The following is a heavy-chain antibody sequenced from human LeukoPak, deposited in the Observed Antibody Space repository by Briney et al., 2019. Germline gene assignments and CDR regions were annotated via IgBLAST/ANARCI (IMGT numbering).Heavy chain of an antibody. Sequence: ASVKVSCKASGGTFSSYAISWVRQAPGQGLEWMGGIIPIFGTANYAQKFQGRVTITTDESTSTAYMELSSLRSEDTAVYYCAREVDYDFWSGYYLFGESPANWFDPWGQGTLVTVSS. V-gene: IGHV1-69*05. CDR2: IIPIFGTA. D-gene: IGHD3-3*01. J-gene: IGHJ5*02. CDR3: AREVDYDFWSGYYLFGESPANWFDP. CDR1: GGTFSSYA.